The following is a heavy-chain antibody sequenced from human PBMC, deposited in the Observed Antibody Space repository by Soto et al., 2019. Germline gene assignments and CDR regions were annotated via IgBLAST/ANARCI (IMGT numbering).Heavy chain of an antibody. V-gene: IGHV3-66*01. D-gene: IGHD1-1*01. CDR1: GFTVSRHY. CDR3: TSGLDDAKIHY. Sequence: GGSLRLSCAGSGFTVSRHYMTWVRQAAGKGLEWVAFIHPTGEPFYSDSVKGRFAISRDTFKNTLSLQMNSLRVEDTAVYYCTSGLDDAKIHYCGQGTLVTVSS. CDR2: IHPTGEP. J-gene: IGHJ4*02.